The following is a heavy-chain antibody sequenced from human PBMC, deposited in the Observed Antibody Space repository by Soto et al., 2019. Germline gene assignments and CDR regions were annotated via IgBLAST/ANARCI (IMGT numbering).Heavy chain of an antibody. J-gene: IGHJ4*02. CDR3: ARRRGYNWNNPAFDY. Sequence: QITLKESGPALVKPTQTLTLTCTFSGFSLSTSGVGVGWIRQPPGKAREWLALIYWNDDKKYSPSLKSRLGITKDTFRNQVVLTKTNVDPLDTATYYCARRRGYNWNNPAFDYWGQGALVTVSS. CDR1: GFSLSTSGVG. D-gene: IGHD1-20*01. CDR2: IYWNDDK. V-gene: IGHV2-5*01.